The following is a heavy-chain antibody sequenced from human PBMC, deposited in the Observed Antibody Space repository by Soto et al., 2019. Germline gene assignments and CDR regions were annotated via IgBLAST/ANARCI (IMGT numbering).Heavy chain of an antibody. J-gene: IGHJ6*02. CDR1: GYTFTNSFTSYA. CDR2: INAGNGNT. D-gene: IGHD6-13*01. CDR3: ARGAGYSSSWYRDYYYYGMDV. Sequence: ASVKVSCKASGYTFTNSFTSYAVHWARQAPGQGLEWMGWINAGNGNTGYSQKFQGRVTITRDTAASTAYMELSSLRSEDTAVYYCARGAGYSSSWYRDYYYYGMDVWGQGTTVTVSS. V-gene: IGHV1-3*01.